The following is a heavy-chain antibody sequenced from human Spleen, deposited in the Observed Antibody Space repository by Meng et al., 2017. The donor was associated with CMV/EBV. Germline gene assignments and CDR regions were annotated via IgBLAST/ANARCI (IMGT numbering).Heavy chain of an antibody. D-gene: IGHD3-10*01. CDR3: TVGRALDY. V-gene: IGHV3-30*04. Sequence: RLSCSASRFPFSNYAMHWVRQAPGKGLEWVAVISYDGNNRNYADSVKGRFTISRDNSKNTLYPQMNSLRAEDTAVYYCTVGRALDYWGQGTLVTVSS. CDR1: RFPFSNYA. CDR2: ISYDGNNR. J-gene: IGHJ4*02.